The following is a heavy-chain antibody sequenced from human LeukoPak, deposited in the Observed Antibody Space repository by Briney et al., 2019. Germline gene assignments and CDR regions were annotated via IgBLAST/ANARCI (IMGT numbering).Heavy chain of an antibody. J-gene: IGHJ4*02. CDR1: GFTFSNAW. D-gene: IGHD4-11*01. Sequence: PGGSLRLSCAASGFTFSNAWMSWVRQAPGKGLEWVGCIKSKTDGGTTDYAAPVKGRVTISRDDSKNTLYLQMNSLKTEDTAVYYCTTDLTTDFDFWGQGTLVTVSS. V-gene: IGHV3-15*01. CDR3: TTDLTTDFDF. CDR2: IKSKTDGGTT.